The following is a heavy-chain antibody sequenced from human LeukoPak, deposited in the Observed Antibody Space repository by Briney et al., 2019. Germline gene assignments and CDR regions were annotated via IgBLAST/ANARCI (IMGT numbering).Heavy chain of an antibody. CDR2: IYSGGST. V-gene: IGHV3-53*01. CDR3: ARLLLEWNFDY. J-gene: IGHJ4*02. CDR1: GFTVSSNY. D-gene: IGHD3-3*01. Sequence: GGSLRLSCTASGFTVSSNYMSWVRQAPGKGLEWVSVIYSGGSTYYADSVKGRFTISRDNAKNSLYLQMNSLRAEDTAVYYCARLLLEWNFDYWGQGTLVTVSS.